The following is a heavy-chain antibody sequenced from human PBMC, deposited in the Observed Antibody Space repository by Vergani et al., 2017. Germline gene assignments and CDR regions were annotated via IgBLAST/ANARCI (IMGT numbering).Heavy chain of an antibody. D-gene: IGHD2-2*01. V-gene: IGHV5-51*01. CDR1: GYSFTSYW. CDR2: IYPGDSDT. Sequence: EVQLVPSGAEVKKPGESLKISCKVSGYSFTSYWIGWVRQMPGKGLEWMGIIYPGDSDTRYSPSFQGQVTISADKSISTAYLKWSSLKASDTAMFYCARQDIVVVPAAVGGAFDIWGQGTMVTVSS. J-gene: IGHJ3*02. CDR3: ARQDIVVVPAAVGGAFDI.